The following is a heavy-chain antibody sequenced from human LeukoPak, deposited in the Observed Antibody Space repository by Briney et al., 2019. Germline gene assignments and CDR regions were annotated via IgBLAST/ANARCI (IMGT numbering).Heavy chain of an antibody. CDR3: ARDRSRRGTVVTPVGAFDI. D-gene: IGHD4-23*01. CDR1: GGSISSYY. V-gene: IGHV4-59*12. J-gene: IGHJ3*02. Sequence: PSETLSLTCTVSGGSISSYYWSWIRQPPGKGLEWIGYIYSSGSTNYNPSLKSRVTISVDTSKNQFSLKLSSVTAADTAVYYCARDRSRRGTVVTPVGAFDIWGQGTMVTVSS. CDR2: IYSSGST.